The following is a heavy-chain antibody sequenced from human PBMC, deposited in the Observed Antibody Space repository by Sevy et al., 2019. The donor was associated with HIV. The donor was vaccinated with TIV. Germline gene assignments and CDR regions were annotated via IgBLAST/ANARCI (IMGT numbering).Heavy chain of an antibody. CDR1: GGSISSYY. CDR2: IYTSGST. J-gene: IGHJ6*03. CDR3: ARDKSSPPPSYYYYMDV. V-gene: IGHV4-4*07. Sequence: SETLSLTCTVSGGSISSYYWSWSRQPAGKGLEWIGRIYTSGSTNYNPTLKSRVTMSVDTSKNQFSLKLSSVTAADTAVYYCARDKSSPPPSYYYYMDVWGKGTTVTVSS.